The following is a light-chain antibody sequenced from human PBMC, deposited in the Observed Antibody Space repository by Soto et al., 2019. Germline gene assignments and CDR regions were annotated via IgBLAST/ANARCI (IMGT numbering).Light chain of an antibody. V-gene: IGLV1-40*01. Sequence: QSVLTQPPSVSGAPGQGVTISCTGSSSNLGAGFDVHWYQQLPGTAPKLLMYGNNNRPSGVPDRFSGSRSGTSASLAITGLQTEDEGDYYCLSYDSSLRGWVFGGGTQLTAL. J-gene: IGLJ3*02. CDR2: GNN. CDR1: SSNLGAGFD. CDR3: LSYDSSLRGWV.